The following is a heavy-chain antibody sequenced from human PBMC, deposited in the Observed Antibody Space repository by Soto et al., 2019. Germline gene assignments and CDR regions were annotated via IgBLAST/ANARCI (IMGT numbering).Heavy chain of an antibody. CDR1: GFTFDDYA. Sequence: PGGSLRLSCAASGFTFDDYAMHWVRQAPGKGLEWVSGISWNSGSIGYADSVKGRFTISRDNAKNSLYLQMNSLRAEDTALYYCAKDPSGTVTETEFDYWGQGTLVTVSS. D-gene: IGHD4-17*01. CDR3: AKDPSGTVTETEFDY. CDR2: ISWNSGSI. J-gene: IGHJ4*02. V-gene: IGHV3-9*01.